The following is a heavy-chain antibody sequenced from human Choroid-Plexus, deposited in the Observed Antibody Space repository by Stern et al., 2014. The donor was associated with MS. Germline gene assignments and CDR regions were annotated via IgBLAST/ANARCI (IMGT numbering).Heavy chain of an antibody. CDR3: AKDRQYLTYFFDH. CDR1: GFTFGSCA. D-gene: IGHD2/OR15-2a*01. Sequence: VQLEESGGGVVQPGRPLRLSCVASGFTFGSCAMHWVRQAPGKGLEGVAGVSYDGSNKYYADPVKGRFTISRDNSQNTLYMQMSSLRPEDTAVYYCAKDRQYLTYFFDHWGQGSLVTVSS. V-gene: IGHV3-30*18. J-gene: IGHJ5*02. CDR2: VSYDGSNK.